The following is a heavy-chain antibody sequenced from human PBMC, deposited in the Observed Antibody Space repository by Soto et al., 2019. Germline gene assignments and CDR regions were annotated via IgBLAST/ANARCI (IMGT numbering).Heavy chain of an antibody. J-gene: IGHJ4*02. CDR2: IYWDDGK. V-gene: IGHV2-5*02. D-gene: IGHD3-16*01. Sequence: QITLKESGPTLVKPTQTLTLTCTFSGFSLSTTGKSVAWIRQPPGKALEWLSVIYWDDGKRYSPSLNTRLTIAKDTSKNQVVLKLTNMDPSDTGTYYCAHSRGDGDYFPYWGQGTLVSVSS. CDR1: GFSLSTTGKS. CDR3: AHSRGDGDYFPY.